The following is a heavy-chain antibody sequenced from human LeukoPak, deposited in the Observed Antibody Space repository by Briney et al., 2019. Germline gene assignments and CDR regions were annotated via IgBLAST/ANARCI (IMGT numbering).Heavy chain of an antibody. CDR1: GGTFSSYA. CDR2: IIPIFGTA. Sequence: GASVKVSCKASGGTFSSYAISWVPQAPGQGLEWMGGIIPIFGTANYAQKFQVRVTITTDESTSTAYMELSSLRSEDTAVYYCARGGIVVVGAFDIWGQGTMVTVSS. J-gene: IGHJ3*02. D-gene: IGHD2-15*01. CDR3: ARGGIVVVGAFDI. V-gene: IGHV1-69*05.